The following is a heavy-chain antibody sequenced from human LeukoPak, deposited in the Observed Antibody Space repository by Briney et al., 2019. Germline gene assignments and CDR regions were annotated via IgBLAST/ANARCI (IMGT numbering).Heavy chain of an antibody. CDR2: IRYDGSNK. V-gene: IGHV3-30*02. CDR1: GFTFSSYG. CDR3: AKDTRDILTGYYNTALDY. J-gene: IGHJ4*02. D-gene: IGHD3-9*01. Sequence: GWSLRLSCAASGFTFSSYGMHWVRQAPGKGLEWVAFIRYDGSNKYYADSVKGRFTISRDNSKNTLYLQMDSLRDEDTALYYCAKDTRDILTGYYNTALDYWGQGTLVTVSS.